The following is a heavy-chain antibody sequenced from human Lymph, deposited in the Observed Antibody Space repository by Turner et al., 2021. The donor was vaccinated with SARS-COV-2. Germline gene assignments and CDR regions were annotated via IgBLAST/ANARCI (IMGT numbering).Heavy chain of an antibody. CDR3: AKDPNWYVLSAVDY. CDR1: GFTFSSYA. CDR2: ISSTGVST. V-gene: IGHV3-23*01. J-gene: IGHJ4*02. Sequence: EVQLLESGGDLVQPGGSLSISCAASGFTFSSYASSWVRQAPGKGLEWVSAISSTGVSTYYADSVKGRFTISRDNSKNTLYLQMNSLRAEDTAVYYCAKDPNWYVLSAVDYWGQGTLVTVSS. D-gene: IGHD1-1*01.